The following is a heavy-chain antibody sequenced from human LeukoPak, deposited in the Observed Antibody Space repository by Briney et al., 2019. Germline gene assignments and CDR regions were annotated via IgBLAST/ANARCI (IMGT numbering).Heavy chain of an antibody. J-gene: IGHJ4*02. V-gene: IGHV4-59*01. CDR1: GGSISSYY. CDR3: ARGAGTKEMAFGH. D-gene: IGHD5-24*01. CDR2: IYYSGST. Sequence: PSETLSLTCTVSGGSISSYYWSWIRQPPGKGLEWIGYIYYSGSTNYNPSLKSRVTISVDTSKNHFSLKLTSVTAADTAVYYCARGAGTKEMAFGHWGQGTLVTVSS.